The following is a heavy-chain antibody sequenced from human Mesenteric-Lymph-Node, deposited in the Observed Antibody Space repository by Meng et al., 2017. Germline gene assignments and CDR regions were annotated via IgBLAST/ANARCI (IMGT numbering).Heavy chain of an antibody. D-gene: IGHD3-22*01. CDR3: ARGHYNKYFDF. CDR2: MYFSGST. J-gene: IGHJ4*02. V-gene: IGHV4-61*01. CDR1: GGSVNSGSYY. Sequence: QVHLQESGPGLVRPSETLSLTCPISGGSVNSGSYYWSWIRQPPGKGLEWIGYMYFSGSTNYNASLKSRVTISVDTSKKQFSLTLTSVSAADTAMYYCARGHYNKYFDFWGQGALVTVSS.